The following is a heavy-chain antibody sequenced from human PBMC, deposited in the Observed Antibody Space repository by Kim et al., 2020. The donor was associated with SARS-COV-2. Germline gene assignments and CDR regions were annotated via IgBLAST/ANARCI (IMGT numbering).Heavy chain of an antibody. J-gene: IGHJ4*02. D-gene: IGHD6-19*01. Sequence: SETLSLTCTVSGGSISSYYWSWIRQPPGKGLEWIGYIYYSGSTNYNPSLKSRVTISVDTSKNQFSLKLSSVTTADTAVYYCARTLSSGWVDYWGQGTLVTVSS. V-gene: IGHV4-59*08. CDR2: IYYSGST. CDR1: GGSISSYY. CDR3: ARTLSSGWVDY.